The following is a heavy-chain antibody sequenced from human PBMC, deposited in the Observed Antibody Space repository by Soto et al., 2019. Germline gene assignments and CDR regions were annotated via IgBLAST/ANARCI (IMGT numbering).Heavy chain of an antibody. D-gene: IGHD6-13*01. J-gene: IGHJ5*02. CDR1: SGSISSSNW. Sequence: QVQLQESGPGLVKPSGTLSLTCAVSSGSISSSNWWSWVRQPPGKGLEWIGEIYHSGSTNYNPSLMSRVTISVDQSKNQFSLKLSSVTAADTAVYYCARGGSSYPTTGHWFDPWGQGTLVTVSS. V-gene: IGHV4-4*02. CDR3: ARGGSSYPTTGHWFDP. CDR2: IYHSGST.